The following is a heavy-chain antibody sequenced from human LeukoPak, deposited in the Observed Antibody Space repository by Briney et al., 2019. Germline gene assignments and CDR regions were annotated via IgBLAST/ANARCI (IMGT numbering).Heavy chain of an antibody. CDR2: INHSGST. Sequence: SETLSLTCAVYGGSFSGYYWSWIRQPPGKGLEWIGEINHSGSTNYNPSLKSRVTISVDTSKNQFSLKLSSVTAADTAVYYCGXGVPSQIRYFDWSLRGSPYYFDYWGQGTLVTV. CDR3: GXGVPSQIRYFDWSLRGSPYYFDY. J-gene: IGHJ4*02. D-gene: IGHD3-9*01. CDR1: GGSFSGYY. V-gene: IGHV4-34*01.